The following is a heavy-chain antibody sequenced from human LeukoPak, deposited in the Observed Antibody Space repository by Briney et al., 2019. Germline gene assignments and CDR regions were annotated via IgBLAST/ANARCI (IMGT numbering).Heavy chain of an antibody. Sequence: PGGSLRVSCEASGFTFSDYAMSWVRQAPGKGLEWDSVISAGGDSTDYTDSAKGRFTISRDNSKKTLHLQMNSLRAEDTAVYYCAKHRDTAGRCSRGTCYFPPSPPRYLDCWGQGTLVTVSS. CDR2: ISAGGDST. D-gene: IGHD2-15*01. V-gene: IGHV3-23*01. CDR3: AKHRDTAGRCSRGTCYFPPSPPRYLDC. CDR1: GFTFSDYA. J-gene: IGHJ4*02.